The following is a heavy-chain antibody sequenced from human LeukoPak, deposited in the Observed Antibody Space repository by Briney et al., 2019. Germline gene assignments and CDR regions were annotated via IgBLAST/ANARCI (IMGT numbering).Heavy chain of an antibody. CDR1: GFSLHNYA. CDR3: AKSKGGDLDGSLRTYYYYGMDV. CDR2: VSQDGNDK. J-gene: IGHJ6*02. D-gene: IGHD3/OR15-3a*01. V-gene: IGHV3-30*18. Sequence: GRSLRLSCAASGFSLHNYARHWVRQAPGRGREGVSAVSQDGNDKYYGDAVAGRLTIGRDTSMHTVILQMKSLRVEDTAVYFYAKSKGGDLDGSLRTYYYYGMDVWGQGTAVFVSS.